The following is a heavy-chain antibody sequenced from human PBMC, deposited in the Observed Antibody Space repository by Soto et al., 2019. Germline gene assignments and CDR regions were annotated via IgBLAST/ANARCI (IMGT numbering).Heavy chain of an antibody. CDR3: ARSILVVTALDY. Sequence: QVQLVQSGAEEKKPGASVKVSCKASGYTFTSYAMHWVRQAPGQRLEWMGWINAGNGNTKYSQKFQGRVTITRDTSASTAYMELSSLGSEDTAVYYCARSILVVTALDYWGQGTLVTVSS. V-gene: IGHV1-3*05. D-gene: IGHD2-21*02. CDR1: GYTFTSYA. J-gene: IGHJ4*02. CDR2: INAGNGNT.